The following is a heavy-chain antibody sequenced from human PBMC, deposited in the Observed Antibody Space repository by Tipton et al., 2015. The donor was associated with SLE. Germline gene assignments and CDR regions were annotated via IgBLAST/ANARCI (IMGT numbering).Heavy chain of an antibody. V-gene: IGHV4-59*11. D-gene: IGHD3-16*01. J-gene: IGHJ3*02. Sequence: TLSLTCTVSGDSISGHYRSWIRQPPGKGLEWIGYIYDSGSTSYNPSLKSRVTISVDTSKNQFSLKLSSVTAADTAVYYCAREKGDAYPNLVAFDIWGQGTMVTVSS. CDR2: IYDSGST. CDR1: GDSISGHY. CDR3: AREKGDAYPNLVAFDI.